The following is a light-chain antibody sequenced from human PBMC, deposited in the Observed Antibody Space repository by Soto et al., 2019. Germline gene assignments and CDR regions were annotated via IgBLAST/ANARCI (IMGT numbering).Light chain of an antibody. CDR3: QHYGSSPPIT. V-gene: IGKV3-20*01. CDR1: QSVSSNF. CDR2: GAS. Sequence: EIVLTQSPGTLSLSPGERATLSCRAIQSVSSNFLAWYQQKPGQAPRLLIYGASSRATGIPDRFSGGGSGTDFTLTISRLEPEDFAVYYCQHYGSSPPITFGQGTRLEIK. J-gene: IGKJ5*01.